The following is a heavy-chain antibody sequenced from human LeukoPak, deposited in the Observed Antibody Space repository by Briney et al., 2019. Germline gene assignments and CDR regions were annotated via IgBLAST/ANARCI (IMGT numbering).Heavy chain of an antibody. D-gene: IGHD6-13*01. CDR2: INQAGSEK. CDR1: GFSFSTYW. Sequence: GGSLRLSCAASGFSFSTYWMSWVRQAPGKGLEWVANINQAGSEKYYVDSVKGRFTISRDNAKNSLYMQMNSLRAEDTAVYYCGRSAAAGFFDYWGQGTLVTVSS. J-gene: IGHJ4*02. V-gene: IGHV3-7*03. CDR3: GRSAAAGFFDY.